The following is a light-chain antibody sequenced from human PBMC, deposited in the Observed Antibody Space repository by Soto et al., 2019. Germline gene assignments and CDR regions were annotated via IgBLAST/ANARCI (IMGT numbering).Light chain of an antibody. Sequence: DIVMTQSPDSLAVSLGERATINCKSSQNLLYNSNNKNYLAWYQQKPGQPPKLLIYWASTRESGVPDRCSGSGSETDFTLTISRLQAEEVAVYFCQQYYGTPLTFGGGTKVEIK. CDR2: WAS. CDR3: QQYYGTPLT. V-gene: IGKV4-1*01. CDR1: QNLLYNSNNKNY. J-gene: IGKJ4*01.